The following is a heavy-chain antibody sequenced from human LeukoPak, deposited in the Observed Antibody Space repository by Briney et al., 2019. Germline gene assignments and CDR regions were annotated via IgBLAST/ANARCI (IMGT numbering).Heavy chain of an antibody. CDR2: TYYSGTA. J-gene: IGHJ4*02. CDR1: GDSNRTYY. CDR3: ARHVVYSYGHFNY. Sequence: SETLSLTRTVSGDSNRTYYWSWIRQPPGKRLEGIGYTYYSGTANYNPSLKSRVTLSIDTSKNQFSLKLISVTAADTAVYYCARHVVYSYGHFNYWGPGTLVTVSS. V-gene: IGHV4-59*08. D-gene: IGHD5-18*01.